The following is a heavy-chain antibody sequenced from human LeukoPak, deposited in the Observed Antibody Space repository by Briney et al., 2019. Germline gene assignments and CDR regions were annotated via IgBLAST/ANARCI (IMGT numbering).Heavy chain of an antibody. D-gene: IGHD2-2*01. CDR3: AKDRYARGGDSNYFDY. J-gene: IGHJ4*02. CDR1: AFTFSSYG. Sequence: GRSLRLSCAASAFTFSSYGMHWVRQAPAKGLEWVAVISYDGSYEYYADSVKGRFTISRDNSKNTLYLQMNSLSVEDTAVYYCAKDRYARGGDSNYFDYWGQGTLVTVSS. CDR2: ISYDGSYE. V-gene: IGHV3-30*18.